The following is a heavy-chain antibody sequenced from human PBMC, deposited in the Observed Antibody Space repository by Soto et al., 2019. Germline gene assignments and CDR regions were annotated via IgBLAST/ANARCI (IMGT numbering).Heavy chain of an antibody. CDR1: AFSFSSYG. V-gene: IGHV3-23*01. Sequence: EVQLLESGGGLVQPGGSLRLSCAASAFSFSSYGMSWVRQAPGKGLEWVSHITGSGDSTDYADSVKGRFTISRDNSKNTLFLQMNSLRVEDTAIYFCAKSHRFCTGGSCGAFDTWGHGIMVTAS. D-gene: IGHD2-8*02. J-gene: IGHJ3*02. CDR3: AKSHRFCTGGSCGAFDT. CDR2: ITGSGDST.